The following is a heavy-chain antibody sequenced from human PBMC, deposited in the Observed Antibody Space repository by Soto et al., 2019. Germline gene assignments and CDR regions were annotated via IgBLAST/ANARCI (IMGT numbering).Heavy chain of an antibody. D-gene: IGHD3-22*01. CDR2: IDPSDSYT. CDR1: GYSFTNYW. CDR3: ARQDSSGYFLRVGYYYGMDV. Sequence: PGESLKISCKGSGYSFTNYWISWVRQMPGKGLEWMGRIDPSDSYTNYSPSFQGHVTISADKSISTAYLQWSSLKASDTAMYYCARQDSSGYFLRVGYYYGMDVWGQGTTVTVSS. V-gene: IGHV5-10-1*01. J-gene: IGHJ6*02.